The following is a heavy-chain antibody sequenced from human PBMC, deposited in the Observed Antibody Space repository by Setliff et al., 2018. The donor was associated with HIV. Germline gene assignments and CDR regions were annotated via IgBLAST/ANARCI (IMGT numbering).Heavy chain of an antibody. CDR3: ARRRTDSVSWYDSEFDP. CDR2: ISTYNANT. V-gene: IGHV1-18*01. J-gene: IGHJ5*02. D-gene: IGHD6-13*01. CDR1: GYTFTSYG. Sequence: GASVKVSCKASGYTFTSYGISWVRQAPGQGLEWMGWISTYNANTNYAQNFQGRVTMTTDTSTSTAYMELRSLTSDDTAVYYCARRRTDSVSWYDSEFDPWGQGTLVTVSS.